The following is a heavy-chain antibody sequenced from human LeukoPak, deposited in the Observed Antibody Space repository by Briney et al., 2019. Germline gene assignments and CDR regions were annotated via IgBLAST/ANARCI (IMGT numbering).Heavy chain of an antibody. J-gene: IGHJ4*02. CDR3: ARDLCSVEPAAPCYYFDY. CDR2: IIPIFGTA. V-gene: IGHV1-2*02. CDR1: GYTFTGYY. D-gene: IGHD2-2*01. Sequence: GASVKVSCKASGYTFTGYYMHWVRQAPGQGLEWMGGIIPIFGTANYAQKFQGRVTMTTDTSTSTACMELRSLRSDDTAVYYCARDLCSVEPAAPCYYFDYWGQGTLVTVSS.